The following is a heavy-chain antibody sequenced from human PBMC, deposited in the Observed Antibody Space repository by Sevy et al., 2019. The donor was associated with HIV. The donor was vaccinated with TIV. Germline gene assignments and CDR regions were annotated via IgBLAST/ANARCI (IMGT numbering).Heavy chain of an antibody. CDR2: VSPSGGSP. CDR3: AKGDLVTSRAGVDP. Sequence: GGSLRLSCTGSGFIFSSFVMSWVRQLPGKRLEWVSSVSPSGGSPVYGDSVKGRFTVSRDHSKNALFLHMNSLGAEDTALYYCAKGDLVTSRAGVDPWGQGTLVTVSS. J-gene: IGHJ5*02. CDR1: GFIFSSFV. D-gene: IGHD3-9*01. V-gene: IGHV3-23*01.